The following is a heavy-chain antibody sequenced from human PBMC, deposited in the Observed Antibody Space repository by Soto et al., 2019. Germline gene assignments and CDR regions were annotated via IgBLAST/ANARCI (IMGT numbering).Heavy chain of an antibody. CDR3: ARDTTYDGSGGTHYYYYGMDV. CDR2: IIPIFGTA. J-gene: IGHJ6*02. D-gene: IGHD3-10*01. Sequence: QVQLVQSGAEVKKPGSSVKVSCKASGGTFSSYAISWVRQAPGQGLEWMGGIIPIFGTANYAQKFQGRVTISADESKSTAYMELSSLRSEDTAVYYCARDTTYDGSGGTHYYYYGMDVWGQGTTVTVAS. CDR1: GGTFSSYA. V-gene: IGHV1-69*01.